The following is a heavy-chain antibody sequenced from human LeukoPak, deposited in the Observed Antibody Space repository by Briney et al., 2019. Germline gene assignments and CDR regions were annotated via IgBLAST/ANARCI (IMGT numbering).Heavy chain of an antibody. CDR3: ARGPQLLGDWFDP. Sequence: ASVKVSCKASGYTFTSYDINWVRQATGQGLEWMGWMNPNSGNTGYAQKFQGRVTITRDTSISTAYMELSRLRSDDTAVYYCARGPQLLGDWFDPWGQGTLVTVSS. CDR2: MNPNSGNT. CDR1: GYTFTSYD. V-gene: IGHV1-8*03. D-gene: IGHD2-2*01. J-gene: IGHJ5*02.